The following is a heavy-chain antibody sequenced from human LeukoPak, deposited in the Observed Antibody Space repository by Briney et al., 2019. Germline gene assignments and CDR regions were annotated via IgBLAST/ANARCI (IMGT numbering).Heavy chain of an antibody. V-gene: IGHV1-2*02. J-gene: IGHJ4*02. CDR2: INPNSSGA. Sequence: ASVKVSCKASGYTFTDFYIHWVRQAPGQGLEWMAWINPNSSGANYAEKFQGRVTVTRDTSISTADMELSGLRSDDTAVYYCARYDSSAYDYWGQGTLVTVSS. CDR1: GYTFTDFY. CDR3: ARYDSSAYDY. D-gene: IGHD3-22*01.